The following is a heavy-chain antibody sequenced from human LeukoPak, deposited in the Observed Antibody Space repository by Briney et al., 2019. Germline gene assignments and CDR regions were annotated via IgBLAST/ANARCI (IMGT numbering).Heavy chain of an antibody. CDR2: ISGSGGST. V-gene: IGHV3-23*01. D-gene: IGHD5-18*01. CDR1: GFTFTSYA. CDR3: TKGTIWLPFDY. Sequence: GGSLRLSCAASGFTFTSYAMNWVRQAPGKGLEWVSAISGSGGSTYYADSVKGRFTISRDNSKSTLYLQMNSLRAEDTAVYYCTKGTIWLPFDYWGQGTLVTVSS. J-gene: IGHJ4*02.